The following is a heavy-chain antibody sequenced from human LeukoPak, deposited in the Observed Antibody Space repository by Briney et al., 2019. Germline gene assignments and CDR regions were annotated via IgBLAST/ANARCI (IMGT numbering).Heavy chain of an antibody. Sequence: SVKVSCKASGGTFSSYAISWVRQAPGQGLEWMGGIIPIFGTANYAQKFQGRVTITADESTSTAYMELSSLRSEDTAVYYCARGAEGNPRQADAFDIWGQGTMVTVSS. V-gene: IGHV1-69*13. CDR3: ARGAEGNPRQADAFDI. J-gene: IGHJ3*02. CDR2: IIPIFGTA. D-gene: IGHD4-23*01. CDR1: GGTFSSYA.